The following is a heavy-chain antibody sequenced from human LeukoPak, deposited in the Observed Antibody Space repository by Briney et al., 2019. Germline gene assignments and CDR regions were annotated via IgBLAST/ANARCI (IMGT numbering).Heavy chain of an antibody. CDR3: ARGNEKGY. V-gene: IGHV3-23*01. Sequence: GGSLRLSCATSGFTLTAYVMMWVRQAPGKGLEWISAISGGTMFYADSVRGRFSISRDNCKNIVYLQMNSLRAEDTAIYYCARGNEKGYWGQGTLVVVSS. CDR1: GFTLTAYV. CDR2: ISGGTM. J-gene: IGHJ4*02.